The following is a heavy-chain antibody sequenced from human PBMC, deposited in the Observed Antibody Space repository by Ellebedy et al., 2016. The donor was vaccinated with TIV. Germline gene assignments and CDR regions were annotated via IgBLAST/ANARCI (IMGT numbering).Heavy chain of an antibody. CDR3: VRGPGRGYSFEE. J-gene: IGHJ1*01. V-gene: IGHV4-38-2*01. Sequence: SETLSLTCSVSGYSISSGYSWGWIRQPPGKGLEWIGSVYHSGSTYYNPSLKSRVTISVDTSNSQLSLKLSSVTAADTAMYYCVRGPGRGYSFEEWGQGTLVTVSS. CDR2: VYHSGST. CDR1: GYSISSGYS. D-gene: IGHD2-21*01.